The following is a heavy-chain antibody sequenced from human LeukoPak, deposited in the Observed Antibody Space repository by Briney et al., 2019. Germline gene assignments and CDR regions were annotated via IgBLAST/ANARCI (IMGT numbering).Heavy chain of an antibody. D-gene: IGHD1-26*01. CDR2: ISSSGSTI. Sequence: GGSLRLSCAASGFTFNNYAMSWVRQAPGKGLEWVSYISSSGSTIYYADSVKGRFTISRDNSKNTLYLQMNSLRAEDTAVYYCAKLSGSYSVLWPHDYWGQGTLVTVSS. CDR1: GFTFNNYA. V-gene: IGHV3-23*01. CDR3: AKLSGSYSVLWPHDY. J-gene: IGHJ4*02.